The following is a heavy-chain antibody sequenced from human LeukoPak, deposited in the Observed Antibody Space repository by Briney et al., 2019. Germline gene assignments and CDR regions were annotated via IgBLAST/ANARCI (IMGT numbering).Heavy chain of an antibody. CDR2: ISGSGGST. V-gene: IGHV3-23*01. D-gene: IGHD3-22*01. J-gene: IGHJ6*02. Sequence: GGSLRLSCAASGFTFSSYAMSWVRQAPGKGLEWVSAISGSGGSTYYADSVKGRFTISRDNAKNSLYLQMNSLRAEDTAVYYCARVQEDSSGYYSDYYYGMDVWGQGTTVTVSS. CDR1: GFTFSSYA. CDR3: ARVQEDSSGYYSDYYYGMDV.